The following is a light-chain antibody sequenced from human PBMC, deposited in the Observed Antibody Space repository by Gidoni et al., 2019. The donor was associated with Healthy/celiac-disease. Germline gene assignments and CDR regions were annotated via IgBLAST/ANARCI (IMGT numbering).Light chain of an antibody. V-gene: IGKV3-20*01. CDR3: QQYGSSPQT. Sequence: EMVLTQSPGTLSLSQGERATLSCRASQRVSSSYLAWYQQKPGQDPRLLIYGASSRATGIPDRFSGSGSGTDFTLTISRLEPEDFAVYYCQQYGSSPQTFGQGTKVEIK. J-gene: IGKJ1*01. CDR1: QRVSSSY. CDR2: GAS.